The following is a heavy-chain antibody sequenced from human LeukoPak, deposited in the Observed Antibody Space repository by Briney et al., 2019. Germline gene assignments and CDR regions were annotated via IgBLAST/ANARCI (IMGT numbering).Heavy chain of an antibody. CDR3: AKDSLADIDY. J-gene: IGHJ4*02. D-gene: IGHD3-16*01. CDR2: IRHDGSIK. V-gene: IGHV3-30*02. Sequence: GGSLRLSCAASGFIFSTYGMYWVRQAPGKGLEWVAFIRHDGSIKNYADSVKGRSTISRDNSKNTLYLQTNSLRAEDTAVYYCAKDSLADIDYWGQGTLVTVSS. CDR1: GFIFSTYG.